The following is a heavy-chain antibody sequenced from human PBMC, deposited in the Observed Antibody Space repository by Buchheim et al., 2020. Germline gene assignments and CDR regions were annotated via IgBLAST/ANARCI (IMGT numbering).Heavy chain of an antibody. V-gene: IGHV1-46*01. D-gene: IGHD3-10*01. J-gene: IGHJ1*01. Sequence: QVQLVQSGAEVKKPGASVKVSCKASGYTFTSYYMHWVRQAPGQGLEWMGIINPSGGSTSYAQKFQGRVTMTRDTSTRTVYMELSSLRSEDTAVYYCARDLAMVRGVIIPKRAEYVQHWGQGTL. CDR2: INPSGGST. CDR3: ARDLAMVRGVIIPKRAEYVQH. CDR1: GYTFTSYY.